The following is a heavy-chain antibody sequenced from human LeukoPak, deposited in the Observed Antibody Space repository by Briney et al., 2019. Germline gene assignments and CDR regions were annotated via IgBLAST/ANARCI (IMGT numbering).Heavy chain of an antibody. Sequence: ASVKVSCKASGYTFTSYGISWVRQAPGQGLEWMGWISAYNGNTNYAQKFQGRVTMTRDTSISTAYMELSRLRSDDTAVYYCARGYGSGSYYNVQGYWGQGTLVTVSS. CDR1: GYTFTSYG. CDR2: ISAYNGNT. CDR3: ARGYGSGSYYNVQGY. J-gene: IGHJ4*02. D-gene: IGHD3-10*01. V-gene: IGHV1-18*01.